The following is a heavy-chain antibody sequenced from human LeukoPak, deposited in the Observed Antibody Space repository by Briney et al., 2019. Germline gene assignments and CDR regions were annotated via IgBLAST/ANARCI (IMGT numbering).Heavy chain of an antibody. CDR3: ARGHDYGSGSYLYYYYYMDV. V-gene: IGHV3-21*01. Sequence: GGSLRLSCEVSGFTFSSYSMNWVRQAPGKGLEWVSSISSSSSYIYHADSVKGRFTISRDNAKNSLYLQMNSLRAEDTAVYYCARGHDYGSGSYLYYYYYMDVWGKGTTVTISS. D-gene: IGHD3-10*01. J-gene: IGHJ6*03. CDR1: GFTFSSYS. CDR2: ISSSSSYI.